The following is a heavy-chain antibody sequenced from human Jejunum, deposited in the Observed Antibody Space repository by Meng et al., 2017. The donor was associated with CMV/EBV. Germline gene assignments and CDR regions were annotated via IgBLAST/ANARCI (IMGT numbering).Heavy chain of an antibody. CDR2: IHDTGSN. CDR3: ARGSIFVSFDS. Sequence: QAQLRESGTELVKPARTLYLTCTGSGGSIGSGDNYWGWIRQPPGKGLEWNVYIHDTGSNYYNPSLKSRVDISLGTSRNHFSLTLSSVTAEDTAVYFCARGSIFVSFDSWGQGTLVTVSS. CDR1: GGSIGSGDNY. J-gene: IGHJ4*02. V-gene: IGHV4-30-4*08. D-gene: IGHD3-3*01.